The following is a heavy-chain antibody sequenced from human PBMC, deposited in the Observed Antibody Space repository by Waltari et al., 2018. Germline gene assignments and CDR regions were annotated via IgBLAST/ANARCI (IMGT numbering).Heavy chain of an antibody. J-gene: IGHJ5*02. Sequence: QVQLVQSGAEVKKPGASVKVSCKASGYTFTGYYMHWVRQAPGQGLEWMGRINPNSGGTNYAQKFQGRVTMTRDTSISTADMELGRLRSDDTAVYYGARWGGAAAGDYWFDPWGQGTLVTVSS. CDR2: INPNSGGT. D-gene: IGHD6-13*01. V-gene: IGHV1-2*06. CDR3: ARWGGAAAGDYWFDP. CDR1: GYTFTGYY.